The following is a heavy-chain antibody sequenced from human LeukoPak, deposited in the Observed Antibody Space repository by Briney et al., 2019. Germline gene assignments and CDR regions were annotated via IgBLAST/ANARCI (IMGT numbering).Heavy chain of an antibody. D-gene: IGHD2-2*01. J-gene: IGHJ5*02. CDR2: INHSGST. CDR3: ARLYCSSTSCYP. CDR1: GGSFSGYY. V-gene: IGHV4-34*01. Sequence: PSETLSLTCAVYGGSFSGYYWSWIRQPPGKGLEWIGEINHSGSTNYNPSLKSRVTISVDTSKNQFSLKLSSVTAADTAIYYCARLYCSSTSCYPWGQGTLVTVSS.